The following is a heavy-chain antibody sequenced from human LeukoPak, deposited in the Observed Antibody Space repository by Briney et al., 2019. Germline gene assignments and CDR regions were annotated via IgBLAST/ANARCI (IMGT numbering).Heavy chain of an antibody. V-gene: IGHV4-4*07. CDR2: IYTSGST. J-gene: IGHJ1*01. CDR1: GGSISSYY. Sequence: SETLSLTCTVSGGSISSYYWSWIRQPAGKGLEWIGRIYTSGSTNYNPSLKSRVTMSVDTSKNQFSLKLSSVTAADTAVYYCARGYCSSTRFVSPYWSEGTLVTVS. D-gene: IGHD2-2*01. CDR3: ARGYCSSTRFVSPY.